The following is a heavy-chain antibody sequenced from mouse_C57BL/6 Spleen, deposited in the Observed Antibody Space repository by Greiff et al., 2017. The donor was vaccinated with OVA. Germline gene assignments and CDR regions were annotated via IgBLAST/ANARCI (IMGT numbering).Heavy chain of an antibody. D-gene: IGHD1-1*01. V-gene: IGHV1-76*01. CDR2: IYPGSGNT. J-gene: IGHJ3*01. CDR3: ARPHGSSYEFAY. Sequence: QVQLQQSGAELVRPGASVKLSCKASGYTFTDYYINWVKQRPGQGLEWIARIYPGSGNTYYNEKFKGKATLTAEKSSSTAYMQRSSLTSEDSAVYFCARPHGSSYEFAYWGQGTLVTVSA. CDR1: GYTFTDYY.